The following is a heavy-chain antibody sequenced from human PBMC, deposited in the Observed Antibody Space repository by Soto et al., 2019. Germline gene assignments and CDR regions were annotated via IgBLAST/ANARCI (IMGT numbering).Heavy chain of an antibody. D-gene: IGHD3-16*01. CDR2: INAGNGNT. J-gene: IGHJ6*02. Sequence: ASVKVSCKASGYTFTSYAMHWVRQAPGQRLEWMGWINAGNGNTKYSQKFQGRVTITRDTSASTAYMELSSLRSEDTAVYYCATAYNTSPGDCYYYDYYYYGMDVWGQGTTVTVSS. CDR3: ATAYNTSPGDCYYYDYYYYGMDV. V-gene: IGHV1-3*01. CDR1: GYTFTSYA.